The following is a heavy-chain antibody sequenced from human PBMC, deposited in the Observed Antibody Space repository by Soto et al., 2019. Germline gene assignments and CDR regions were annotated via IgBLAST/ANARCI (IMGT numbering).Heavy chain of an antibody. CDR3: EGDGVGGAAFRGFFDY. CDR2: IRFDGTDE. D-gene: IGHD2-15*01. CDR1: KSIFIGYG. J-gene: IGHJ4*02. V-gene: IGHV3-33*01. Sequence: QVLLVESGGGVAQPGRSLRLSCAASKSIFIGYGMHWVRQTPGKGLEWVAVIRFDGTDEHYADSVKVRFTISRDNSKNMVYLQMNSVRVEDTGIYYCEGDGVGGAAFRGFFDYWGQGTLVTVSS.